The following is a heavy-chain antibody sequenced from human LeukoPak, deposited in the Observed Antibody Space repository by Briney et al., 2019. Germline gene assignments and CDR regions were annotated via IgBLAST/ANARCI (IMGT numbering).Heavy chain of an antibody. J-gene: IGHJ4*02. CDR3: ARDPAGYGSGSEGY. D-gene: IGHD3-10*01. CDR2: ISWNSGSI. CDR1: GFTFDDYA. Sequence: GGSLRLSCAASGFTFDDYAMHWVRQAPGKGLVWVSGISWNSGSIGYADSVKGRFTISRDNAKNSLYLQMNSLRAEDTAVYYCARDPAGYGSGSEGYWGQGTLVTVSS. V-gene: IGHV3-9*01.